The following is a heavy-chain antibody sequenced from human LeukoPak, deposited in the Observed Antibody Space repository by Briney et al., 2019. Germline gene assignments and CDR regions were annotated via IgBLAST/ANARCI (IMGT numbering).Heavy chain of an antibody. J-gene: IGHJ4*02. CDR2: IRYDGSIK. V-gene: IGHV3-30*02. CDR3: AKVRAVLLWFGENFDY. CDR1: GITFSRYG. D-gene: IGHD3-10*01. Sequence: GGSLRLTCAASGITFSRYGMHWVRQAPGKGLEWVTFIRYDGSIKYYADSVKGRFTMSRDNSKNTLYLQMNSLRAEDTAIYYCAKVRAVLLWFGENFDYWGQGTLVTVSS.